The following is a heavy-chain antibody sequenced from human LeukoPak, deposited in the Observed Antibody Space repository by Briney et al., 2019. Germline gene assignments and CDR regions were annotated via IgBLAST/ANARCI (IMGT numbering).Heavy chain of an antibody. J-gene: IGHJ1*01. V-gene: IGHV3-30*02. CDR1: GFTFSSYG. D-gene: IGHD4/OR15-4a*01. Sequence: PGGSLRLSCAASGFTFSSYGMHWVRQAPGKGLEWVAFIRYDGSNKYYADSVKGRFTISRDNSKNTLYLQMNSLRAEDTAVYYWAKGRLTPFQHWGQGTLVTVSS. CDR3: AKGRLTPFQH. CDR2: IRYDGSNK.